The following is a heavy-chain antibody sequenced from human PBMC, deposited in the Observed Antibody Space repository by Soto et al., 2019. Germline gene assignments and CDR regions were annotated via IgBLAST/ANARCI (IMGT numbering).Heavy chain of an antibody. CDR2: IYYSGST. V-gene: IGHV4-61*01. CDR3: ARVRGGIAAAGRDYFDY. Sequence: PSETLSLTCTVSGGSVSSGSYYWSWIRQPPGKGLEWIGYIYYSGSTNYNPSLKSRVTISVDTSKNQFSLKLSSVTAADTAVYYCARVRGGIAAAGRDYFDYWGQGTLVTVSS. D-gene: IGHD6-13*01. CDR1: GGSVSSGSYY. J-gene: IGHJ4*02.